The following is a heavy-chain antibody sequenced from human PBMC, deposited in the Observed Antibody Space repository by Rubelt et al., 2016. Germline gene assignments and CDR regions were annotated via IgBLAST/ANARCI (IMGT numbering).Heavy chain of an antibody. J-gene: IGHJ4*02. CDR2: ISSSSSTI. V-gene: IGHV3-48*02. D-gene: IGHD2-2*01. CDR1: GFTFSSYS. CDR3: ATQGYCSSTSCYGAY. Sequence: EVQLVESGGGLVQPGGSLSLSCAASGFTFSSYSMNWVRQAPGKGLEWVSYISSSSSTIYYADSVKGRVTISRDNAKNSLYLQMNSLRNEDTAVEYCATQGYCSSTSCYGAYWGQGTLVTVSS.